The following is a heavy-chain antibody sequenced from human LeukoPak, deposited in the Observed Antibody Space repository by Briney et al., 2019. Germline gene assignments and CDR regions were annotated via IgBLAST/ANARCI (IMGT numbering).Heavy chain of an antibody. CDR1: GGSISTHY. V-gene: IGHV4-4*09. Sequence: SETLSLTCTVSGGSISTHYWSWIRRPPGKGLEWIAYIHASEPTNYNPSLKSRITISVDTSKNQFSLKLSSVTAADTAVYYCARHDAGIAARPFDNWGQGTLVTVSS. D-gene: IGHD6-6*01. CDR3: ARHDAGIAARPFDN. CDR2: IHASEPT. J-gene: IGHJ4*02.